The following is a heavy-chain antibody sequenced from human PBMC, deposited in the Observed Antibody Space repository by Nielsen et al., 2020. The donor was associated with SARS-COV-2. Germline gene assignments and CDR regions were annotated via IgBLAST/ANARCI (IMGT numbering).Heavy chain of an antibody. J-gene: IGHJ6*02. CDR2: ILHSGFT. D-gene: IGHD4-17*01. Sequence: SETLSLTCAISGGSLTEHDWNWIRQPPGRGLEWLGEILHSGFTNNNPSLTTRLIISSDKSKNQFSLRLRSVTAADTAIYYCARGRDTTTNSYLDVWGQGTTVTVSS. CDR1: GGSLTEHD. CDR3: ARGRDTTTNSYLDV. V-gene: IGHV4-34*01.